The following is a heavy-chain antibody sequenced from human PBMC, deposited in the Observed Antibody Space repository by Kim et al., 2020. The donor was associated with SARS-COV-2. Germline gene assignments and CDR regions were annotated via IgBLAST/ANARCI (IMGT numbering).Heavy chain of an antibody. D-gene: IGHD3-3*01. V-gene: IGHV1-46*01. J-gene: IGHJ4*02. CDR3: ARDESFWSGSTTFDY. Sequence: KFQGRITMTRDTSTSTVYMELSSLRSEDTAVYYCARDESFWSGSTTFDYWGQGTLVTVSS.